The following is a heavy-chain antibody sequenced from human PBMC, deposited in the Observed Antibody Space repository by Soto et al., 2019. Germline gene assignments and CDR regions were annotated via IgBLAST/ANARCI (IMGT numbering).Heavy chain of an antibody. CDR2: IIPIFGTA. J-gene: IGHJ5*02. Sequence: QVQLVQSGAEVKKPGSSVKVSCKASGGTFSSYAISWVRQAPGQGLEWMGGIIPIFGTANYAQKFQGRVTITADKSTSTAYMELSSLRSEDTAVYYCARDLRKSERKEGVWFDPWGQGALVTVSS. CDR3: ARDLRKSERKEGVWFDP. CDR1: GGTFSSYA. V-gene: IGHV1-69*06.